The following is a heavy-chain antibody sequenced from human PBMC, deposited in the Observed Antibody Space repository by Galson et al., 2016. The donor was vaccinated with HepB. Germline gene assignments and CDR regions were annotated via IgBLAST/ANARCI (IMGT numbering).Heavy chain of an antibody. Sequence: SETLSLTCTVSGGSVTASPYYHAWIRQPPGKGLEWIGTLSYSGSDYYNPSLKSHFTISMGASRNQFSLQLTSVTAADTAVYYCARLFASGRKYDAFDIWGQGTVVTVSS. CDR3: ARLFASGRKYDAFDI. CDR2: LSYSGSD. J-gene: IGHJ3*02. V-gene: IGHV4-39*01. CDR1: GGSVTASPYY. D-gene: IGHD3-10*01.